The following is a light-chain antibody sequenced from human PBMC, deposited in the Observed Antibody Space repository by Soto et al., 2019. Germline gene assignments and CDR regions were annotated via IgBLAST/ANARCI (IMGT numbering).Light chain of an antibody. J-gene: IGKJ4*01. CDR2: KAS. Sequence: DIQMTQSPATLSASVGDRVTIGCRASQSISGWLAWYQQKPGKAPKLLIYKASILESGVTSRFSGSGSSTEFTLTISSLQPEDCASYYCQQYETFPLTFGGGTKV. CDR3: QQYETFPLT. V-gene: IGKV1-5*03. CDR1: QSISGW.